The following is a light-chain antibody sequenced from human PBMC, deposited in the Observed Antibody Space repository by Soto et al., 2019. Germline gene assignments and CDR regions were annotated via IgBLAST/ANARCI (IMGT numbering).Light chain of an antibody. Sequence: EIVLTQSPGTLSLSPGERASLSCRASQSVSSSYLAWYQQKPGQAPRLLIHGASSRATGIPDRFSGSGSGTDFTLTISRLEPEDFAVYYCQQYDTSPMYTFGQGTKLEIK. CDR1: QSVSSSY. V-gene: IGKV3-20*01. CDR2: GAS. CDR3: QQYDTSPMYT. J-gene: IGKJ2*01.